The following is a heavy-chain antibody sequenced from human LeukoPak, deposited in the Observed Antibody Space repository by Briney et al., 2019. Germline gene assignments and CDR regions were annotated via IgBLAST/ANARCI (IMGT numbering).Heavy chain of an antibody. D-gene: IGHD1-26*01. Sequence: ASVKVSCKASGYTFTSYDINWVRQATGQGLAWMGWMNPNSGNTGYAQKFQGRVTMTRNTSISTAYMELSSLRSEDTAVYYCARGFSSGSYSRFDPWGQGTLVTVSS. CDR1: GYTFTSYD. CDR3: ARGFSSGSYSRFDP. CDR2: MNPNSGNT. J-gene: IGHJ5*02. V-gene: IGHV1-8*01.